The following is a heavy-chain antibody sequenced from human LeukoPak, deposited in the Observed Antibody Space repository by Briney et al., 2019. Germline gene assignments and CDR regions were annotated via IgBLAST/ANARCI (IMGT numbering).Heavy chain of an antibody. Sequence: SETLSLTCTVSDGSISSYYWSWIRQPAGKGLEWIGRVYISGSTDYSPSLKSRVTMSLDTSKSHFSLRLSSVTAADTAVYYCARDIIGGSSYWGQGTLVTVSS. CDR2: VYISGST. V-gene: IGHV4-4*07. D-gene: IGHD3-10*01. CDR3: ARDIIGGSSY. CDR1: DGSISSYY. J-gene: IGHJ4*02.